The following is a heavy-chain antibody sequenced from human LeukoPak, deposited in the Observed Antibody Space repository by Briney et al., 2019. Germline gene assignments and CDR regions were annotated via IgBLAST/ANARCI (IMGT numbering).Heavy chain of an antibody. CDR2: MKQDGREK. CDR1: GFTFTNYW. J-gene: IGHJ6*03. D-gene: IGHD4-17*01. Sequence: PGGSLRLSCVASGFTFTNYWMTWVRQAPGKGLEWVANMKQDGREKYYVDSVKGRFTISRDNSKNTLYLQMYSLRAEDTAVYYCAKIPYGDYVLDYYYYMDVWGKGTTVTISS. V-gene: IGHV3-7*01. CDR3: AKIPYGDYVLDYYYYMDV.